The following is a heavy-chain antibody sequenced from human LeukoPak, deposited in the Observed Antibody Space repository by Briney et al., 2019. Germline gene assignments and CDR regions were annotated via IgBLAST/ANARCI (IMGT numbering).Heavy chain of an antibody. CDR3: ARDGRNPKWGYYYYYMDV. D-gene: IGHD1-26*01. Sequence: GSLRLSCAASGFTFSDYYMNWIRQAPGKGLEWVSYISSSGSTIYYADSVKGRFTISRDNAKNSLYLQMNSLRAEDTAVYYCARDGRNPKWGYYYYYMDVWGKGTTVTVSS. V-gene: IGHV3-11*01. CDR1: GFTFSDYY. J-gene: IGHJ6*03. CDR2: ISSSGSTI.